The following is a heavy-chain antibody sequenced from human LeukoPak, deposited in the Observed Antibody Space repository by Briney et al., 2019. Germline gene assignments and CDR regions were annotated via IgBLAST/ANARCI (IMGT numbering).Heavy chain of an antibody. D-gene: IGHD6-13*01. CDR1: GFTVSSNY. CDR2: IYSGDST. V-gene: IGHV3-66*01. J-gene: IGHJ4*02. Sequence: PGGSLRLSCAASGFTVSSNYMSWVRQAPGKGLEWVSVIYSGDSTYYADSVKGRFTISRDNSQNTLYLQMNSLRAEDTAVYYCAKVAATGTLYWGQGTLVTVSS. CDR3: AKVAATGTLY.